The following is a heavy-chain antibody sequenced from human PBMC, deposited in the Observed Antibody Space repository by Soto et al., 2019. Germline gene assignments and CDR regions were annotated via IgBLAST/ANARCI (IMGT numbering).Heavy chain of an antibody. CDR2: IYYSGST. CDR1: GGSISSYY. V-gene: IGHV4-59*01. CDR3: ARSYYDILTGYYNNWFDP. J-gene: IGHJ5*02. Sequence: SETLSLTCTVSGGSISSYYWSWIRQPPGKGLELIGYIYYSGSTNYNPSLKSRVTISVDTSKNQFSLKLSSVTAADTAVYYCARSYYDILTGYYNNWFDPWGQGTLVTVSS. D-gene: IGHD3-9*01.